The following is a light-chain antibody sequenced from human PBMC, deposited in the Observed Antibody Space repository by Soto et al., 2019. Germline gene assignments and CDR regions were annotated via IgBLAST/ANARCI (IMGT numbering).Light chain of an antibody. CDR2: EGS. V-gene: IGLV2-23*01. J-gene: IGLJ1*01. CDR3: CSYTRSSTLGV. CDR1: SSDVGSYNL. Sequence: QSALTQPASVSGSPGQSITISCIGISSDVGSYNLVSWYQQHPGKAPKLMIYEGSKRPSGVSVRFSGSKSGNTASLTISGLQAEDEADYYCCSYTRSSTLGVFGTGTKLTVL.